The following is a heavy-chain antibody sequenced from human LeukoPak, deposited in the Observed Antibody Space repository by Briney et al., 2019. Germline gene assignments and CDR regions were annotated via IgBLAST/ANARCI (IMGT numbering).Heavy chain of an antibody. CDR2: ISTDGSST. V-gene: IGHV3-74*01. J-gene: IGHJ6*02. CDR1: GFTFSSYW. D-gene: IGHD1-1*01. CDR3: AKAVQLERRSYYYYGMDV. Sequence: GGSLRLSCAASGFTFSSYWMHWVRQGPGKGLVWVSRISTDGSSTDYADSVKGRFTISRENAKNTLYLQMNSLRAEDTAVYHCAKAVQLERRSYYYYGMDVWGQGTTVTVSS.